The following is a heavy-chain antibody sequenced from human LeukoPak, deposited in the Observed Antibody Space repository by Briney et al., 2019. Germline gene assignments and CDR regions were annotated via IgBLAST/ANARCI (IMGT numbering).Heavy chain of an antibody. CDR2: IYPDDSET. V-gene: IGHV5-51*01. D-gene: IGHD6-13*01. CDR3: ARSQDSSSDAFDV. J-gene: IGHJ3*01. Sequence: GESLKISCKGSGYTFTNYWIGWGRQMPGKGLEWMGIIYPDDSETAFSPSFQGQVTISADKSTNTAFLQWTSLKASDTAMYYCARSQDSSSDAFDVWGQGTMVTVSS. CDR1: GYTFTNYW.